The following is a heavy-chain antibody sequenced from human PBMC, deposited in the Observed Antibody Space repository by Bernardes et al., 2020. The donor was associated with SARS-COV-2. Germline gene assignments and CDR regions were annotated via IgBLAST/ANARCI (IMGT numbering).Heavy chain of an antibody. Sequence: GSLKLSCVVSGFSFSSYYMTWVRQSPGKGLEWVSAISGNGDISSYADSVKGRFTISRDNSKNTLYLQMNSLRVEDTAVYYCAREGFWSGFYFDYWGQGTLVTGSA. V-gene: IGHV3-23*01. D-gene: IGHD3-3*01. CDR1: GFSFSSYY. CDR2: ISGNGDIS. J-gene: IGHJ4*02. CDR3: AREGFWSGFYFDY.